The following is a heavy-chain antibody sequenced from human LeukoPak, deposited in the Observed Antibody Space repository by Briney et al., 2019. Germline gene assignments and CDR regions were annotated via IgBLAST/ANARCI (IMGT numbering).Heavy chain of an antibody. D-gene: IGHD2-8*01. V-gene: IGHV3-53*01. J-gene: IGHJ4*02. CDR1: GFTVSYDY. Sequence: GGSLRLSCAASGFTVSYDYMSWVRQAPGKGLEWVSVIYAGGSAYYADSVRGRFTISRDNSENTLYLQMNSPRAEDTAVYYCTRLLPTSNHFFESWGQGTLVTVSS. CDR3: TRLLPTSNHFFES. CDR2: IYAGGSA.